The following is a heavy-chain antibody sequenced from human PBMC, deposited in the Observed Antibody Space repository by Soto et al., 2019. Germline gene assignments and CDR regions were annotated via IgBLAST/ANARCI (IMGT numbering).Heavy chain of an antibody. Sequence: GVLRLSCAASGFTFSDYYMSWIRQAPGKGLEWVSYISSSSSYTNYADSVKGRFTISRDNAKNSLYLQMNSLRAEDTAVYYCARDRERGVYYFDYWGQGTLVTVSS. CDR2: ISSSSSYT. D-gene: IGHD3-10*01. J-gene: IGHJ4*02. CDR3: ARDRERGVYYFDY. CDR1: GFTFSDYY. V-gene: IGHV3-11*06.